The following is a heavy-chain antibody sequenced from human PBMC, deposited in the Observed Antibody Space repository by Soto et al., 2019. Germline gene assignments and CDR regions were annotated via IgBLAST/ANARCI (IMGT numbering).Heavy chain of an antibody. CDR1: GFTFSSYG. Sequence: GGSLRLSCAASGFTFSSYGMHWVRQAPGKGLEWVAVISYDGSNKYYADSVKGRFTISRDNSKNTLYLQMNSLRAEDTAVYYCAKASIAARRDPSYYYYYYMDVWGQGTTVTVSS. V-gene: IGHV3-30*18. J-gene: IGHJ6*03. CDR3: AKASIAARRDPSYYYYYYMDV. CDR2: ISYDGSNK. D-gene: IGHD6-6*01.